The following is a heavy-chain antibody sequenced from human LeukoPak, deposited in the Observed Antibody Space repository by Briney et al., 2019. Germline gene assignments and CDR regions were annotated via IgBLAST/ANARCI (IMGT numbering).Heavy chain of an antibody. D-gene: IGHD3-10*01. J-gene: IGHJ4*02. Sequence: GGSLRLSCAASGFTFSSYAMSWVRQAPGKGLEWVSAISGSGGSTYYADSVKGRFTISRDNSKNTLYLQMNSLRAEDTAVYYCAKVTVMVRGVNTLDYWGQGTLVTVSS. CDR1: GFTFSSYA. V-gene: IGHV3-23*01. CDR2: ISGSGGST. CDR3: AKVTVMVRGVNTLDY.